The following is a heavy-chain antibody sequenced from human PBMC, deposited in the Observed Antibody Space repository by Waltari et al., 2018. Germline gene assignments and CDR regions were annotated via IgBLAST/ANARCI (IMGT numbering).Heavy chain of an antibody. V-gene: IGHV4-31*03. CDR1: GDSIRRGANS. D-gene: IGHD2-15*01. Sequence: QVQLQESGPGLVKPSQTLSLTCTVSGDSIRRGANSCSWIRQHPGEGLEWIGYIYYSGSTYYNPSLKSRVTISVDTSKNQFSLKLSSVTAADTAVYYCARRWSAAPGFDYWSQGTLVTVSS. CDR3: ARRWSAAPGFDY. J-gene: IGHJ4*02. CDR2: IYYSGST.